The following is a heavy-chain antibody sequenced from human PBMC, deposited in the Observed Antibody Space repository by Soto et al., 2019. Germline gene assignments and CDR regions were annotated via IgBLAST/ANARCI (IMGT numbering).Heavy chain of an antibody. Sequence: ASVKVSCKASGYNFISHHIHWVRQAPGQGLEWMGLINPYGGSTNHAQKLQGRVTMTRDTSISTAYMELSRLRSDDTAVYYCARGVSDHPGITIFGVVIDFDYWRQGTLVTVSS. J-gene: IGHJ4*02. D-gene: IGHD3-3*01. CDR1: GYNFISHH. CDR3: ARGVSDHPGITIFGVVIDFDY. V-gene: IGHV1-2*02. CDR2: INPYGGST.